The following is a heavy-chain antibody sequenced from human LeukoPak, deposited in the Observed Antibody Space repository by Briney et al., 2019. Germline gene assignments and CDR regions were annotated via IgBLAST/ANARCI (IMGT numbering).Heavy chain of an antibody. V-gene: IGHV3-53*01. Sequence: GGSLRLSCTASGFTVSGNYMNWVRQAPGKGLEWVSVVYTDGNIFYADSVKGRFTISKDISKNTVDLLMNSVRDEDTALYYCAKGKFGDPLSYWGQGTLVTVSS. J-gene: IGHJ4*02. D-gene: IGHD3-10*01. CDR3: AKGKFGDPLSY. CDR1: GFTVSGNY. CDR2: VYTDGNI.